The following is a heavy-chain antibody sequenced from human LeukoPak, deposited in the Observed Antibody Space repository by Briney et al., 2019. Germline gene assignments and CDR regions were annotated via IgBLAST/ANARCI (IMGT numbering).Heavy chain of an antibody. CDR3: ARRKPAAAGTGAFDI. V-gene: IGHV1-2*02. D-gene: IGHD6-13*01. CDR2: INPNSGGT. J-gene: IGHJ3*02. Sequence: GASVKVSCKASGYTFTGYYMHWVRQAPGQGLEWMGWINPNSGGTNYAQKFQGRVTMTRDTSISTAYMGLSRLRSDDTAVYYCARRKPAAAGTGAFDIWGQGTMVTVSS. CDR1: GYTFTGYY.